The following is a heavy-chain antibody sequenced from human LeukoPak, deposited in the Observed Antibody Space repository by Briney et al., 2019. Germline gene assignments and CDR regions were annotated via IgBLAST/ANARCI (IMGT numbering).Heavy chain of an antibody. J-gene: IGHJ3*02. V-gene: IGHV5-51*01. CDR2: IYPGDSDT. CDR3: ARHRPGNTIIVNDVFDI. D-gene: IGHD2/OR15-2a*01. Sequence: GESLKISCKGSGCSFTSYWIGWVRQMPGKGLEWMGIIYPGDSDTRYSPSFQGQVTISADKSISTAYLQWSSLKASDTAMYYCARHRPGNTIIVNDVFDIGAKGTRVPVS. CDR1: GCSFTSYW.